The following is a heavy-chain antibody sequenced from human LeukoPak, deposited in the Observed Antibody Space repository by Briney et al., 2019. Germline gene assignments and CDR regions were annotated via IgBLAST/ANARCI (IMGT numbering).Heavy chain of an antibody. J-gene: IGHJ5*02. Sequence: ASVKVSCKASGYTFTNYYMHWVRQAPGQGLEWMGLINPSGDSTAYAQKFQGRVTMTRDMFTSIVYMELSSLRSEDTAIYYCATEGGPGLGENWFDPWGQGTLVTVSS. V-gene: IGHV1-46*01. D-gene: IGHD3/OR15-3a*01. CDR3: ATEGGPGLGENWFDP. CDR2: INPSGDST. CDR1: GYTFTNYY.